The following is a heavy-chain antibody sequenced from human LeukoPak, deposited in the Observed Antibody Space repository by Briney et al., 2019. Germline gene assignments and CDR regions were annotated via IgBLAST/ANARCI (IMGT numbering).Heavy chain of an antibody. CDR1: GFTFSSYA. D-gene: IGHD4-17*01. V-gene: IGHV3-23*01. CDR3: AKTPRYGDYQDAFDI. Sequence: GGSLRLSCAASGFTFSSYAMNWVRQAPEKGLEWVSSISGSGGSTYYADSVKGRFTISRDNSKNTVFLQMDSLRADDTAVYYCAKTPRYGDYQDAFDIWGQGTMVTVSS. J-gene: IGHJ3*02. CDR2: ISGSGGST.